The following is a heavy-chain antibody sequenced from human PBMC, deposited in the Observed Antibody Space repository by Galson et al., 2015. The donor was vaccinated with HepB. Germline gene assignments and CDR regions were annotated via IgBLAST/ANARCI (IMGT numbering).Heavy chain of an antibody. J-gene: IGHJ3*02. Sequence: SVKVSCKASGYTFTSYDINWVRQATGQGLEWMGWISAYNGNTNYAQKLQGRVTMTTDTSTSTAYMELRSLRSDYTAVYYCASGNYDILTGYYKEAFDIWGQGTMVTVSS. D-gene: IGHD3-9*01. V-gene: IGHV1-18*01. CDR3: ASGNYDILTGYYKEAFDI. CDR2: ISAYNGNT. CDR1: GYTFTSYD.